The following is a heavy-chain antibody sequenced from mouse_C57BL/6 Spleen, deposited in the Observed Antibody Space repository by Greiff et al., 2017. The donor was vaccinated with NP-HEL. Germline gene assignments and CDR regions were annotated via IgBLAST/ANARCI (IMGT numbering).Heavy chain of an antibody. CDR2: IDPSDSYT. J-gene: IGHJ2*01. Sequence: VQLQQPGAELVKPGASVKLSCKASGYTFTSYWMQWVKQRPGQGLEWIGEIDPSDSYTNYNQKFKGKATLTVDTSSSTAYMQLSSLTSEDSAVYYCASSSRHFDYWGQGTTLTVSS. D-gene: IGHD1-1*01. CDR1: GYTFTSYW. V-gene: IGHV1-50*01. CDR3: ASSSRHFDY.